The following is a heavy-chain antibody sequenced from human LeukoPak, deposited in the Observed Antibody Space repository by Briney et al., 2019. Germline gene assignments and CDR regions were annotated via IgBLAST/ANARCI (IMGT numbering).Heavy chain of an antibody. Sequence: GSLRLSCAVSGFTLSNYGMSWVRQAPGKGLEWVAGISGSGGGTNYADSVKGRFTISRDNPKNTLYLQMNSLRAEDTAVYFCAKRGVVIRVILVGFHKEAYYFDSWGQGALVTVSS. J-gene: IGHJ4*02. CDR1: GFTLSNYG. CDR3: AKRGVVIRVILVGFHKEAYYFDS. CDR2: ISGSGGGT. D-gene: IGHD3-22*01. V-gene: IGHV3-23*01.